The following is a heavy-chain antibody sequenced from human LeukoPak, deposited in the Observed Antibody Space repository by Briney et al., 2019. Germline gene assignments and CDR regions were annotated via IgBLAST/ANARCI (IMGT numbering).Heavy chain of an antibody. D-gene: IGHD3-9*01. J-gene: IGHJ6*03. Sequence: SETLSLTCTVSGGSICSYYWSWIRQPPGKGLEGIGYIYYSGSTNYNPSLKSRVTISVDTSKNQFSLKLSSVTAADTAVYYCARGSGSTYYDILTGTNYYYYYYMDVWGKGTTVTISS. CDR3: ARGSGSTYYDILTGTNYYYYYYMDV. V-gene: IGHV4-59*01. CDR2: IYYSGST. CDR1: GGSICSYY.